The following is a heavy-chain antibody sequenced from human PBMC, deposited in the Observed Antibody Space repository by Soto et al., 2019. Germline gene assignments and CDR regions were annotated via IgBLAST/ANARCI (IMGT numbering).Heavy chain of an antibody. D-gene: IGHD2-21*02. CDR2: IYYSGST. CDR3: ARTATHGGY. CDR1: GCPISSYY. Sequence: SETLSLTCTVSGCPISSYYWSWIRQPPGKGLEWIGYIYYSGSTNYNPSLKSRVTISVDTSKNQFSLKLSSVTAADTAVYYCARTATHGGYWGQGTLVTVSS. J-gene: IGHJ4*02. V-gene: IGHV4-59*08.